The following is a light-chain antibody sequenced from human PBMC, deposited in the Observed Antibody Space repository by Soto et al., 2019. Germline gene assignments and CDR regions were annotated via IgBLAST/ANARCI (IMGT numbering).Light chain of an antibody. CDR2: GAS. Sequence: DIQLTQSPSFLSASVGDRVTITCRASQGISPYLAWYQQKPGKAPKLLIYGASTLQSGVPSRFSGSGSGTEFTLTITSLQPEEFATYYCQHLDSFPTFDPGTKVDIK. CDR1: QGISPY. J-gene: IGKJ3*01. CDR3: QHLDSFPT. V-gene: IGKV1-9*01.